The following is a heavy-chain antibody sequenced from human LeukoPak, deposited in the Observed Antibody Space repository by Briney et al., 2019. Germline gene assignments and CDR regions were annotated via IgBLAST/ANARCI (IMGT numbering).Heavy chain of an antibody. CDR2: IIPVFGTA. Sequence: SVKVSCKASGGTFSSYAISWVRQAPGQGLEWMGGIIPVFGTANYAQKFQGRVTITADESTSTAYMELSSLRSEDTAVYYCARDYDFWSGYYTSRDYYYYMDVWGKGTTVTVSS. J-gene: IGHJ6*03. V-gene: IGHV1-69*13. D-gene: IGHD3-3*01. CDR3: ARDYDFWSGYYTSRDYYYYMDV. CDR1: GGTFSSYA.